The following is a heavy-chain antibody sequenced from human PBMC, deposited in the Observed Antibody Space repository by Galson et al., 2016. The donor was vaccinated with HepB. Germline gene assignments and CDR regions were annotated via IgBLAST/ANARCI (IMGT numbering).Heavy chain of an antibody. CDR3: ERQPYGDYHFDY. V-gene: IGHV2-5*02. Sequence: PALVKPTQTLTLTCTFSGFSLSTSGVGVGWIRQPPGKALEWLALIYWDDDRRYSPSLKTRLTITKDTSKNQVVLTMTNMDPVDTAQYYCERQPYGDYHFDYWGQGTRVTVSS. CDR1: GFSLSTSGVG. J-gene: IGHJ4*02. D-gene: IGHD4-17*01. CDR2: IYWDDDR.